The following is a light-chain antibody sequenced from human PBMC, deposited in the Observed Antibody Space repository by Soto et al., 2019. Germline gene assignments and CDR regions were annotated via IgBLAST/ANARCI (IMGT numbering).Light chain of an antibody. CDR2: DNN. CDR3: QSFDTSLSGFVV. V-gene: IGLV1-40*01. Sequence: QSVLTQPPSMSGAPGQRVTISRTGSSSNIGAGYDVHWYQQHPGTAPKLLIFDNNNRPSGVPDRFSGSKSDTSASLAITGLQAEDEADYYCQSFDTSLSGFVVFGGGTKLTVL. CDR1: SSNIGAGYD. J-gene: IGLJ2*01.